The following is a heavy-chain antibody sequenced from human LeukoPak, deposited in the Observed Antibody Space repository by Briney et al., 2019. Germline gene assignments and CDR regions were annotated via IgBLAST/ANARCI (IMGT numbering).Heavy chain of an antibody. CDR3: ARDQSGSGSPNAFDI. J-gene: IGHJ3*02. V-gene: IGHV1-18*01. CDR1: GYTFTSYG. Sequence: ASVKVSCKASGYTFTSYGISWVRQAPGQGLEWMGWISAYNGNTNYAQKLQGRVTMTTDTSTSTAYMELRSLRSDDTAVYYCARDQSGSGSPNAFDIWGQGTMVTVSS. D-gene: IGHD3-10*01. CDR2: ISAYNGNT.